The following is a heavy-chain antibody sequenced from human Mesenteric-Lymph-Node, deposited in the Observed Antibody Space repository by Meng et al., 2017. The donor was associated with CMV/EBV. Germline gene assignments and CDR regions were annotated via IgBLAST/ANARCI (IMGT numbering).Heavy chain of an antibody. J-gene: IGHJ4*02. V-gene: IGHV3-23*01. D-gene: IGHD3-3*01. Sequence: GESLKISCAASGFTFSSYAMNWVRQTPGKGLEWVSAISGSSYVTKYADSMKGRFTISRDNSKNTVYLQINSLRGEDTAVYYCAKLYYDFWSGFMYFDSWGQGTQVTVSS. CDR3: AKLYYDFWSGFMYFDS. CDR2: ISGSSYVT. CDR1: GFTFSSYA.